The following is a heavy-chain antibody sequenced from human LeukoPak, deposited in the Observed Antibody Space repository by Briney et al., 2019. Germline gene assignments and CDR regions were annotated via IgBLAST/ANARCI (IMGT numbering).Heavy chain of an antibody. D-gene: IGHD4-17*01. CDR3: ARRLRPEEADY. J-gene: IGHJ4*02. V-gene: IGHV1-18*01. Sequence: GASVKVSCKASGYTFSGYGISWVRQAPGQGLEWMGWISAYNGNTNYAQKLQGRVTMTTDTSTSTAYMELRSLRSDDTAVYYCARRLRPEEADYWGQGTLVTVSS. CDR1: GYTFSGYG. CDR2: ISAYNGNT.